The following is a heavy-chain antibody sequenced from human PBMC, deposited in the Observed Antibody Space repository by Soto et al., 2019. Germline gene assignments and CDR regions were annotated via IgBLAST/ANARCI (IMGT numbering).Heavy chain of an antibody. J-gene: IGHJ6*02. D-gene: IGHD2-8*01. Sequence: ASVKVSCKASGYTFTSYYMHWVRQAPGQGLEWMGWISGYNGDTNYAQKFQGRVTMTIDTSTGTAYMEVRSLTSDDTAVYYCAKNGQPPHYHYGLDVWGQGTKVTVSS. CDR2: ISGYNGDT. V-gene: IGHV1-18*04. CDR3: AKNGQPPHYHYGLDV. CDR1: GYTFTSYY.